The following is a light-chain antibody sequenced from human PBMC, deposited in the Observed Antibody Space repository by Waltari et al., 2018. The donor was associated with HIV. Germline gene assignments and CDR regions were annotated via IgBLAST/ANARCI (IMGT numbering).Light chain of an antibody. CDR3: GTWHSSLSAGVV. J-gene: IGLJ2*01. V-gene: IGLV1-51*02. CDR2: ENN. CDR1: RSNLGENY. Sequence: QSVLTQPPSVSAAPGQKVTVPCPGSRSNLGENYVSWYQQLPGTAPKLLIYENNKRPSGIPDRFSGSKSGTSATLAITGLQTGDEADYYCGTWHSSLSAGVVFGGGTKLTVL.